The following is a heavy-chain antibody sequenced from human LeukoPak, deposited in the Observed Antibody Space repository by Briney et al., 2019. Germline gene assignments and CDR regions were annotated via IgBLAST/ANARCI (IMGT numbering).Heavy chain of an antibody. Sequence: GGSLRLSCAASGFTFSSYEMNWVRQAPGKGLEWASYISSSGSTIYYADSVKGRFTISRDNAKNSLYLQMNSLRAEDTAVYYCCELGFYIDGGVWGKGTTVTISS. CDR3: CELGFYIDGGV. CDR1: GFTFSSYE. J-gene: IGHJ6*04. CDR2: ISSSGSTI. D-gene: IGHD1-7*01. V-gene: IGHV3-48*03.